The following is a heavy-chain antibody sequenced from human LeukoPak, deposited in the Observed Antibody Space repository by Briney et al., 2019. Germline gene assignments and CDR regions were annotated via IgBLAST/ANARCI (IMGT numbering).Heavy chain of an antibody. D-gene: IGHD6-13*01. J-gene: IGHJ4*02. Sequence: ASVKVSCKASGYTFTGYYMHWVRQAPGQGLEWMGWINPNSGGTNYAQKFQGRVTMTRDTSISTAYMELSRLRSDGTAVYYCARDGADGYIIDYWGQGTLVTVSS. CDR1: GYTFTGYY. CDR3: ARDGADGYIIDY. V-gene: IGHV1-2*02. CDR2: INPNSGGT.